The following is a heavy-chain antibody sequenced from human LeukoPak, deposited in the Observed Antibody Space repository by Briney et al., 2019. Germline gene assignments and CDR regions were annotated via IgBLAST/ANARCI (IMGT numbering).Heavy chain of an antibody. J-gene: IGHJ6*03. Sequence: ASVKGSCKASGYTFTAYYIHWVRQGPGQGLEWMGWINPNTGGSSYAQNFQGRVTMTSDASISAAYMELSSLTSDDTAIYYCAKDAAPRTFYHHYYMDVWGKGTTVTVSS. CDR3: AKDAAPRTFYHHYYMDV. D-gene: IGHD2/OR15-2a*01. CDR1: GYTFTAYY. V-gene: IGHV1-2*02. CDR2: INPNTGGS.